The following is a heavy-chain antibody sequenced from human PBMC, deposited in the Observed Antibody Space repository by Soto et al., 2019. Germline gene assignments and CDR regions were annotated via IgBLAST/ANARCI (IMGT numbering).Heavy chain of an antibody. J-gene: IGHJ4*02. Sequence: EVQLVESGGGLVEPGGSLRLSCAASGFTFSDHYMDWVRQAPGKGLEWIGRVRNKANSYTTEYAASVRGRFTFSRDDSKNSLYLQMNSLKTEDTAMYYCVRNLASGGTYYFDYWGQGTLVTVSS. V-gene: IGHV3-72*01. CDR1: GFTFSDHY. D-gene: IGHD2-15*01. CDR3: VRNLASGGTYYFDY. CDR2: VRNKANSYTT.